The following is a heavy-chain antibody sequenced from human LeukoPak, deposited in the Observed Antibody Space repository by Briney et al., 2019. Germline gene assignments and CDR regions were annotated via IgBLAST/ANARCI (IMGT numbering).Heavy chain of an antibody. Sequence: GGSLRLSCAGSGFMFNSYAMNWVRHAPGKGLEWVSYISSASVTRFYADSVKDRFTISRDNAENSLYLQMNSLRAEDTAVYYCARAVWGSGIYYFDYWGQGTLVTVSA. CDR2: ISSASVTR. CDR3: ARAVWGSGIYYFDY. V-gene: IGHV3-48*04. J-gene: IGHJ4*02. CDR1: GFMFNSYA. D-gene: IGHD3-16*01.